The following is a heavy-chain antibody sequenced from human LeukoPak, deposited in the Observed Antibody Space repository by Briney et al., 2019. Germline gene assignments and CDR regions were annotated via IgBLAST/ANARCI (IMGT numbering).Heavy chain of an antibody. V-gene: IGHV4-4*07. CDR2: IYTSGST. Sequence: PSETLSLTCTASGGSISSYYWSWIRQPAGKGLEWIGRIYTSGSTNYNPSLKSRVTMSVDTSKNQLSLKLSSVTAADTAVYYCAGQAWAGSYYYYMDVWDKGTTVTVSS. J-gene: IGHJ6*03. CDR3: AGQAWAGSYYYYMDV. CDR1: GGSISSYY. D-gene: IGHD3-16*01.